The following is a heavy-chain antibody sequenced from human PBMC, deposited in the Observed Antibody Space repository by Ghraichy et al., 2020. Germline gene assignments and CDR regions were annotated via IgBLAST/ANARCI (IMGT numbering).Heavy chain of an antibody. J-gene: IGHJ6*02. CDR3: ARASAVVRFYYYAALDV. D-gene: IGHD2-21*01. V-gene: IGHV3-48*01. Sequence: GTLRLSCAASGFTLSSYSINWVRQAPGKGLEWISYITSSGKFISYADSVKGRFTVSRDNARNALYLQMNSLRGEDTAVYFCARASAVVRFYYYAALDVWGQGTTVTVSS. CDR2: ITSSGKFI. CDR1: GFTLSSYS.